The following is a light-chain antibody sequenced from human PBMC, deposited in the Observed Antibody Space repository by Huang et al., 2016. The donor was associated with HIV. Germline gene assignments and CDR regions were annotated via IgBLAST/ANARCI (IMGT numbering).Light chain of an antibody. Sequence: EVVMTQSPATLSVSPGERGTLSCRASESVSRKFAWYHQKPGQAPRLIICGASTRATDIPARFSGSGSGTEFTLTITSLQSEDFGIYYCQQYDRWPLTFGGGTKVEI. V-gene: IGKV3-15*01. CDR1: ESVSRK. CDR3: QQYDRWPLT. CDR2: GAS. J-gene: IGKJ4*01.